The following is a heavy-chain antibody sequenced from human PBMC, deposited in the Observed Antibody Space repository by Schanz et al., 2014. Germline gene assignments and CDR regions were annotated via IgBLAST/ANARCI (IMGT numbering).Heavy chain of an antibody. V-gene: IGHV1-69*04. J-gene: IGHJ4*02. CDR2: ISPLLGVA. D-gene: IGHD2-15*01. CDR3: ATCSGGTCHAKPVLDN. CDR1: GYTFPSYG. Sequence: QVQLVQSGREVKKPGASVKVSCKASGYTFPSYGISWVRQAPGQGPQWMGRISPLLGVANYAQEFQGRLTITADTSTSTAYMELSSLRSEDTAVYYCATCSGGTCHAKPVLDNWGQGSLVTVSS.